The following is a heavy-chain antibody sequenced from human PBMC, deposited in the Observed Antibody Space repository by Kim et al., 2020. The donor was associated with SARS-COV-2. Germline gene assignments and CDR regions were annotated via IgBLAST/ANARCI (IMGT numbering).Heavy chain of an antibody. V-gene: IGHV1-69*13. CDR2: IIPIFGTA. Sequence: SVKVSCKASGGTFSSYAISWVRQAPGQGLEWMGGIIPIFGTANYAQKFQGRVTITADESTSTAYMELSSLRSEDTSVYYCARDRTYSGSYYHWAFDIWGQGTMVTVSS. CDR3: ARDRTYSGSYYHWAFDI. CDR1: GGTFSSYA. D-gene: IGHD1-26*01. J-gene: IGHJ3*02.